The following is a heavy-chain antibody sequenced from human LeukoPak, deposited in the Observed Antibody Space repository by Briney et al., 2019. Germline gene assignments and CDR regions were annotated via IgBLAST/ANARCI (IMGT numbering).Heavy chain of an antibody. J-gene: IGHJ6*02. CDR1: GFTFSSYW. V-gene: IGHV3-7*01. CDR3: ARDTSAWRYGMDV. D-gene: IGHD6-19*01. Sequence: GESLRLSCEASGFTFSSYWMSWVRQAPGKGLEWVAIMKRDGSEKDYVDSVTGRFTISRDNAKNSLYLQMNSLRDEDTAVYYCARDTSAWRYGMDVGGQGTTVTVSS. CDR2: MKRDGSEK.